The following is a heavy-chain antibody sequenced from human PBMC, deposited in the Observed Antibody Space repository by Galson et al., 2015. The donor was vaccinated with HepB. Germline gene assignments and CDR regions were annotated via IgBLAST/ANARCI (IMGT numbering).Heavy chain of an antibody. Sequence: TLSLTCTVSGGSISSGAYYWSWIRQHPGKGLEWIGYIYNSGSTYYNPSLKSRVTISVDTHKNQFSLKLNSVTAADTAVYYCARITMIIVVINPWGQGTPVTVSS. CDR2: IYNSGST. CDR3: ARITMIIVVINP. V-gene: IGHV4-31*03. CDR1: GGSISSGAYY. D-gene: IGHD3-22*01. J-gene: IGHJ4*02.